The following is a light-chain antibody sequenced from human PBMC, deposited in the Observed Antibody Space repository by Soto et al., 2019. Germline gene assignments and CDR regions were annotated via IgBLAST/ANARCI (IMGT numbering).Light chain of an antibody. CDR3: QQLNSYPPWT. CDR1: QDISNY. CDR2: DAS. J-gene: IGKJ1*01. Sequence: DIQMTQSPSSLSASVGDRVTITCQASQDISNYLNWYQQKPGKAPKLLIYDASTLQSGVPSRFSGSGSGTDFTLTISSLQPEDFATYFCQQLNSYPPWTFGQGTKVDI. V-gene: IGKV1-9*01.